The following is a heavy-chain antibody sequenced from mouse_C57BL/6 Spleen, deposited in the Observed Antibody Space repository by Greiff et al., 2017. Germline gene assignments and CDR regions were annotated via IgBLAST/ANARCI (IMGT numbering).Heavy chain of an antibody. D-gene: IGHD2-3*01. CDR2: SRNKANDYTT. CDR3: ARDGGGYYSYWYFDV. CDR1: GFTFSDFY. J-gene: IGHJ1*03. V-gene: IGHV7-1*01. Sequence: EVMLVESGGGLVQSGRSLRLSCATSGFTFSDFYMEWVRQAPGKGLEWIAASRNKANDYTTEYSASVKGRFIVSRDTSQSILYLQMNALRAEDTAIYYCARDGGGYYSYWYFDVWGTGTTVTVSS.